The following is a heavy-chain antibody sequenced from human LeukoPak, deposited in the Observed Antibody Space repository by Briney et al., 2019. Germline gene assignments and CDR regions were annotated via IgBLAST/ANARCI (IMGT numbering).Heavy chain of an antibody. V-gene: IGHV1-69*13. CDR1: GGTFSSYA. Sequence: GASVKVSCKASGGTFSSYAISWVRQAPGQGLEWMGGIIPIFGTANYAQKFQGRVTITADESTSTAYTELSSLRSEDTAVYYCARGAAAGTGGFDPWGQGTLVTVSS. CDR3: ARGAAAGTGGFDP. J-gene: IGHJ5*02. D-gene: IGHD6-13*01. CDR2: IIPIFGTA.